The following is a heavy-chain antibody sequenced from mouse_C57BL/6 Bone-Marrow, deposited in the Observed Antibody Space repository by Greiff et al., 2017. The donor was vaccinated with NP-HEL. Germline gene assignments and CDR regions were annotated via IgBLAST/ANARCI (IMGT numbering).Heavy chain of an antibody. CDR2: ISSGSSTI. D-gene: IGHD1-1*01. CDR3: ARRVYGSPFYAMDY. CDR1: GFTFSDYG. Sequence: EVKLVESGGGLVKPGGSLKLSCAASGFTFSDYGMHWVRQAPEKGLEWVAYISSGSSTIYYADTVKGRFTISRDNAKNTLFLQMTSLRSEDTAMYYCARRVYGSPFYAMDYWGQGTSVTVSS. V-gene: IGHV5-17*01. J-gene: IGHJ4*01.